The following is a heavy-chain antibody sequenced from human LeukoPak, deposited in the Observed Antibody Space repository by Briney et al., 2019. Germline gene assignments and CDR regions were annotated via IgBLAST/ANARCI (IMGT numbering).Heavy chain of an antibody. J-gene: IGHJ4*02. CDR2: IYHSGST. CDR1: GFTFSSYA. Sequence: LRLSCAASGFTFSSYAMSWVRQAPGKGLEWIGYIYHSGSTYYNPSLKSRVTISVDRSKNQFSLKLSSVTAADTAVYYCARGLGELTDYWGQGTLVTVSS. CDR3: ARGLGELTDY. V-gene: IGHV4-30-2*01. D-gene: IGHD1-26*01.